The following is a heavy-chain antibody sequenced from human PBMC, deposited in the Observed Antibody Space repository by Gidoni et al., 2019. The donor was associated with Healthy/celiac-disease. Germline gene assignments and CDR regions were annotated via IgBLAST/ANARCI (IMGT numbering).Heavy chain of an antibody. CDR3: AREGYDSSRDAFDI. CDR1: GFTFSSYG. J-gene: IGHJ3*02. CDR2: IWYDGSNK. V-gene: IGHV3-33*01. D-gene: IGHD3-22*01. Sequence: QVQLVESGGGVVQPGRSLRLSCAASGFTFSSYGMHWVRQAPGKGLAWGAVIWYDGSNKYYADSVKGRFTISRDNSKNTLYLQMNSLRAEDTAVYYCAREGYDSSRDAFDIWGQGTMVTVSS.